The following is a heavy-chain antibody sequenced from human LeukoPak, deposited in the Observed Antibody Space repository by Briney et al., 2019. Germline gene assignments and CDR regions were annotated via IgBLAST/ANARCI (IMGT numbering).Heavy chain of an antibody. Sequence: GGSLRLSCAASGFTFSSYAMSWVRQAPGKGLEWVSAISGSGGSTYYADSVKGRFTISRDNSKNTLHLQMNSLRAEDTAVYYCAKGPYYYDSSGYYYQRNWFDPWGQGTLVSVSS. CDR3: AKGPYYYDSSGYYYQRNWFDP. CDR2: ISGSGGST. CDR1: GFTFSSYA. D-gene: IGHD3-22*01. J-gene: IGHJ5*02. V-gene: IGHV3-23*01.